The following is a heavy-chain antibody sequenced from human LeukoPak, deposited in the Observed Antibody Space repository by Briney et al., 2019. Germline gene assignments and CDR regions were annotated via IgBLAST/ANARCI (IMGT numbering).Heavy chain of an antibody. Sequence: PGGSLRLSCAASGFTFSNYAMHWVRQAPGKGLEWVAFIRHDGSDIYYADSVKGRFTISRDNSKNSLYLQMNSLRAEDTAVYYCARDLHYWGQGTLVTVTS. J-gene: IGHJ4*02. CDR2: IRHDGSDI. V-gene: IGHV3-30*02. CDR1: GFTFSNYA. CDR3: ARDLHY.